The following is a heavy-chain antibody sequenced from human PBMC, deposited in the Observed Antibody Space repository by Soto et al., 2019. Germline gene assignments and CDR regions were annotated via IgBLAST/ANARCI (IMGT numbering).Heavy chain of an antibody. CDR1: GFIFNDYG. V-gene: IGHV3-33*01. D-gene: IGHD5-12*01. J-gene: IGHJ4*02. Sequence: QVQLVESGGGVVQPGRSLRLSCIASGFIFNDYGMHWVRQAPGKGLEWVAGIWYDGRNQYYADSVKGRLTISRDNSRNTLILAVTSLRVEDTAVYYCARDRSRYSHYDLAYWGQGTQVTVSS. CDR3: ARDRSRYSHYDLAY. CDR2: IWYDGRNQ.